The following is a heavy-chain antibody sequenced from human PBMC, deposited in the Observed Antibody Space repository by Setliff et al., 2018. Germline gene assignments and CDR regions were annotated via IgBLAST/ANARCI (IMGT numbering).Heavy chain of an antibody. Sequence: PGGSLRLSCAASGFTFSSYWMHWVRQAPGKGLVWVSRINSDGSTTNYADSVKGRFTISRDNAKNTLYLQMNSLRGEDTAVYYCVSDPPNSGYAFDLWGQGAMVTVSS. CDR3: VSDPPNSGYAFDL. CDR1: GFTFSSYW. V-gene: IGHV3-74*01. CDR2: INSDGSTT. J-gene: IGHJ3*01. D-gene: IGHD2-21*01.